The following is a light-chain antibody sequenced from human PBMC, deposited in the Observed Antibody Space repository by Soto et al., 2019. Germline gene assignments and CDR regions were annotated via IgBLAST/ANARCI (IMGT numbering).Light chain of an antibody. CDR1: SSDVGNYNL. CDR3: YAYAGSSTSV. CDR2: EVI. V-gene: IGLV2-23*02. Sequence: QSVLTQPASVSGSPGQSITISCTGTSSDVGNYNLVSWYQQHPGKAPKHMIYEVIKRPSGVSNRFSGSKSGNTASLTISGLQAEDEADYYCYAYAGSSTSVFGGGTKLTVL. J-gene: IGLJ2*01.